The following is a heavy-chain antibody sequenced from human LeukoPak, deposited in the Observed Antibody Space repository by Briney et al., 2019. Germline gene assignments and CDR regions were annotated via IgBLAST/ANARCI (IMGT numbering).Heavy chain of an antibody. Sequence: SQTLSLTCTVSGGSISSGDCYWSWIRQPPGKGLEWIGYIYYSGSTYYNPSLKSRVTISVDTSKNQFSLKLSSVTAADTAVYYCARARASPCTNGVCYTRYYFDYWGQGTLVTVSS. CDR2: IYYSGST. D-gene: IGHD2-8*01. CDR1: GGSISSGDCY. V-gene: IGHV4-30-4*01. CDR3: ARARASPCTNGVCYTRYYFDY. J-gene: IGHJ4*02.